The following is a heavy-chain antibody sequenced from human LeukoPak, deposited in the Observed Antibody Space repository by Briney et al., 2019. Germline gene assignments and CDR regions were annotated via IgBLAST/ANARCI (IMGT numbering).Heavy chain of an antibody. V-gene: IGHV4-34*01. CDR2: INHSGST. Sequence: SETLSLTCAVYGGSFSGYYWSWIRQPPGKGLEWIGEINHSGSTNYNPSLKSRVTISVDTSKNQFSLKLSSVTAADTAVYYCARVSILEVGALNYWGQGTLVTVSS. D-gene: IGHD1-26*01. CDR1: GGSFSGYY. CDR3: ARVSILEVGALNY. J-gene: IGHJ4*02.